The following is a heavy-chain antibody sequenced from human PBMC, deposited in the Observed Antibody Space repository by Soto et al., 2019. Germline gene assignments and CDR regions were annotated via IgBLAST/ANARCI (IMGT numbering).Heavy chain of an antibody. Sequence: LRLSCAASGFTFTNFAMNWVRQAPGKGLEWVSVISGTGDTTYNADSVKGRFTISRDNSMNTAFLQMNSLRAEDTALYYCAKGYCSSTSCSFDYWGQGTLVTVSS. V-gene: IGHV3-23*01. CDR2: ISGTGDTT. CDR1: GFTFTNFA. CDR3: AKGYCSSTSCSFDY. D-gene: IGHD2-2*01. J-gene: IGHJ4*02.